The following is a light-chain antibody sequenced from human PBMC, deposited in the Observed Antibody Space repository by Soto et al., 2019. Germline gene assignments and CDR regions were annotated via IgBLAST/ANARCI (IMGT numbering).Light chain of an antibody. J-gene: IGLJ2*01. V-gene: IGLV2-8*01. Sequence: QSALTQPPSASGSPGQSVTISCTGTSSDVGGYNFVSWYQQHPGKAPKLMIYEVSERPSGVPDRFSGSKSGNTASLTVSGLQAEDVADYYCSSYAGSNIVVFGGGTKFTVL. CDR1: SSDVGGYNF. CDR2: EVS. CDR3: SSYAGSNIVV.